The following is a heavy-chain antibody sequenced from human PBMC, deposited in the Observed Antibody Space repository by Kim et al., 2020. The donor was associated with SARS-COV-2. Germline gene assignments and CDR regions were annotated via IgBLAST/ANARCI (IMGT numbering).Heavy chain of an antibody. CDR2: INQDGSQN. Sequence: GGSLRLSCAASGFTFGGNWMTWVRQAAGKGLVWVACINQDGSQNSYVDSAKGRFTISRDNAKNSVYLQMNSLRGGDTAVYYCARGRAVDYWGQRILVTVSS. V-gene: IGHV3-7*04. J-gene: IGHJ4*02. CDR1: GFTFGGNW. CDR3: ARGRAVDY. D-gene: IGHD6-25*01.